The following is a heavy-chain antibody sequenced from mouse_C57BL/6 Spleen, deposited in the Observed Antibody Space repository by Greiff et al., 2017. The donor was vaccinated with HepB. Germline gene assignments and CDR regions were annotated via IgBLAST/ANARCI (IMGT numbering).Heavy chain of an antibody. V-gene: IGHV1-54*01. Sequence: QVQLQQSGAELVRPGTSVKVSCKASGYAFTNYLIEWVKQRPGQGLEWIGVINPGSGGTNYNEKLKGKATLTADKSASTDYMQLSSLTSEDYAVYFCARSRGSFEAFAYWGQGTLVTVSA. CDR1: GYAFTNYL. CDR3: ARSRGSFEAFAY. CDR2: INPGSGGT. D-gene: IGHD1-1*01. J-gene: IGHJ3*01.